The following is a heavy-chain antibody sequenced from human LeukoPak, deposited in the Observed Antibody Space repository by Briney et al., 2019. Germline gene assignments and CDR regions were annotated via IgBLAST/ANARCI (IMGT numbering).Heavy chain of an antibody. J-gene: IGHJ4*02. CDR3: ARGDWGYCSSTSCRSPFDY. D-gene: IGHD2-2*01. V-gene: IGHV3-74*01. CDR1: GFTFSSYW. Sequence: PGGSLRLSCAASGFTFSSYWMHWVRQAPGEGLVWVSRINSDGSSTSYADSVKGRFTMSRDNAKNTLYLQMNSLRAEDTAVYYCARGDWGYCSSTSCRSPFDYWGQGTLVTVSS. CDR2: INSDGSST.